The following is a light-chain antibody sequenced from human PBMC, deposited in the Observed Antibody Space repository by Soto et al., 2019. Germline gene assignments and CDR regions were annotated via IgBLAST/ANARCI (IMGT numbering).Light chain of an antibody. Sequence: EVVMTQSPATLSVSPGERATLSCRASRSVSSNLAWYQQKPGQPPRLLIYGASTRATGIPARFSGSGSGTDFTLTISSLQSEDFAVYYCQQYDNWPPYTFGQGTKLEIK. CDR3: QQYDNWPPYT. J-gene: IGKJ2*01. CDR2: GAS. CDR1: RSVSSN. V-gene: IGKV3-15*01.